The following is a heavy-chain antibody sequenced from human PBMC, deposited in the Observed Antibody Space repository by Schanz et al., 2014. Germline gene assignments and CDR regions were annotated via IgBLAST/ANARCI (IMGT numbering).Heavy chain of an antibody. CDR3: ASPSGYSDYGTYFDF. V-gene: IGHV3-30-3*01. CDR2: ISNDGSIK. CDR1: GFTLSSYA. J-gene: IGHJ4*02. Sequence: QVQLVESGGGVVQPGRSLRLSCAAYGFTLSSYAMHWVRQAPGKGLEWVALISNDGSIKYYADSVEGRFTISRDNSRNTLDLQMNSLRTEDTAVYYCASPSGYSDYGTYFDFWGQGTLVTVSS. D-gene: IGHD5-12*01.